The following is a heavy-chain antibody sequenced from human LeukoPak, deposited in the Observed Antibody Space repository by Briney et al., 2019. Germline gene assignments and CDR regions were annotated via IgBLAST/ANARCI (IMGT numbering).Heavy chain of an antibody. CDR1: GGSISSYY. V-gene: IGHV4-59*01. CDR2: IYYSGST. CDR3: ARGELKALTTYYYYYMDV. J-gene: IGHJ6*03. D-gene: IGHD3-10*01. Sequence: SETLSLTCTVSGGSISSYYWSWIRQPPGKGLEWIGYIYYSGSTNYNPSLKSRVTISVDTSKNQFSLKLSSVTAADTAVYYSARGELKALTTYYYYYMDVWGKGTTVTVSS.